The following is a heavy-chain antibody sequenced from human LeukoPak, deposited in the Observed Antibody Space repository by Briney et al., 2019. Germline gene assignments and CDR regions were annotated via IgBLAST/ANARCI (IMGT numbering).Heavy chain of an antibody. V-gene: IGHV3-74*01. D-gene: IGHD3-10*01. CDR1: GFTFSSYW. Sequence: GGSLRLSCAASGFTFSSYWMHWVRQAPGKGLVWVSRINSDGSSTSYADSVKGRFTISRDNAKNTLYLQMNSLRAEDTAVYYCASSYYYGSGSYLGAFDIWGQGTMVTVSS. J-gene: IGHJ3*02. CDR2: INSDGSST. CDR3: ASSYYYGSGSYLGAFDI.